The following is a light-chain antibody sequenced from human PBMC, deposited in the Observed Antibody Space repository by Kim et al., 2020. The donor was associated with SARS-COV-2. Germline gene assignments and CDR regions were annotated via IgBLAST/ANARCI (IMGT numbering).Light chain of an antibody. Sequence: DIQMTPSPSSLSASVGDRVTINCRASQGVANYLAWYQQKPGKVPKLLIYAASALQAGVPSRFSGSGSGTDFTLTISSLQREDAATYYCQKYDGAPWTFGQGTKVDIK. CDR1: QGVANY. CDR3: QKYDGAPWT. V-gene: IGKV1-27*01. J-gene: IGKJ1*01. CDR2: AAS.